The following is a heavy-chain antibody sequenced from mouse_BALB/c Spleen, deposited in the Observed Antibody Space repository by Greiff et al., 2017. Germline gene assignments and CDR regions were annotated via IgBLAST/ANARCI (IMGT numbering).Heavy chain of an antibody. CDR1: GFTFSSYA. CDR2: ISSGGST. D-gene: IGHD2-3*01. CDR3: ARGVHDGYYFDY. Sequence: EVKLQESGGGLVKPGGSLKLSCAASGFTFSSYAMSWVRQTPEKRLEWVASISSGGSTYYPDSVKGRFTISRDNARNILYLQMSSLRSEDTAMYYCARGVHDGYYFDYWGQGTTLTVSS. V-gene: IGHV5-6-5*01. J-gene: IGHJ2*01.